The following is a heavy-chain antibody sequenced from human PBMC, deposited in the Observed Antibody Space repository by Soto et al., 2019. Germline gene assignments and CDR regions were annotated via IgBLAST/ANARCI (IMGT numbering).Heavy chain of an antibody. CDR1: GFPFSSYA. V-gene: IGHV3-33*08. J-gene: IGHJ4*02. Sequence: GGSLRLSCAASGFPFSSYAMSWVRQAPGKGLEWVAVIWYDGSNKYYADSVKGRFTISRDNSKNTLYLQMNSLRAEDTAVYYCARDRPYSSGWLIFDYWGQGTLVTVSS. CDR3: ARDRPYSSGWLIFDY. CDR2: IWYDGSNK. D-gene: IGHD6-19*01.